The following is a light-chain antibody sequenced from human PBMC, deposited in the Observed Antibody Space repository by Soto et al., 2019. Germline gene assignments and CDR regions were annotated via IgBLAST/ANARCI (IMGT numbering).Light chain of an antibody. CDR1: QSISSW. CDR3: QQYNDWPPLT. V-gene: IGKV1-5*01. Sequence: DIQMSQSPSTLSATAGDRVTITCRASQSISSWLAWYQHKPGKAPKLXIYDASNLDSGVPSRFSGSGSGTEFTLTISNLQSADFAVYYCQQYNDWPPLTFGGGTKVDI. CDR2: DAS. J-gene: IGKJ4*01.